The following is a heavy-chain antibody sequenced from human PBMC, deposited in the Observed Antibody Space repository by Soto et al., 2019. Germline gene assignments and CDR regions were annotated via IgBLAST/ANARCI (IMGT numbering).Heavy chain of an antibody. D-gene: IGHD2-21*02. V-gene: IGHV4-30-4*01. J-gene: IGHJ6*02. CDR2: IHSRGSI. CDR3: AIEDDGGDRDYYGLDV. Sequence: QVQLQESGPGLVRPSQTLSLTCTVSGGSISTDHYHWTWIRQTPGKGLEWIGYIHSRGSIQSHPSLQRRVSMSVDTSNNLLSLRLTSVTAADTAVYFWAIEDDGGDRDYYGLDVWGQGTTVTVSS. CDR1: GGSISTDHYH.